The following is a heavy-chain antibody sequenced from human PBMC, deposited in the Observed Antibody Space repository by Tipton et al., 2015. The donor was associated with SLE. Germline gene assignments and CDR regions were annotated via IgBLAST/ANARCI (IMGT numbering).Heavy chain of an antibody. J-gene: IGHJ4*02. Sequence: QSGAEVKKPGASVKVSCKASGYTFTSYGISWVRQAPGQGLEWMGWISTYNGNTNYAQKLQGRVTMTTDTSTSTAYMELRSLRSDDTAVYYCARDAGPNLYSSGWNFDYWGQGTLVTVSS. CDR3: ARDAGPNLYSSGWNFDY. V-gene: IGHV1-18*04. CDR2: ISTYNGNT. CDR1: GYTFTSYG. D-gene: IGHD6-19*01.